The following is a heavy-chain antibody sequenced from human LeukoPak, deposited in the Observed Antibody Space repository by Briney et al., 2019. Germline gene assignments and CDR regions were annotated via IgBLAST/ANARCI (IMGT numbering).Heavy chain of an antibody. CDR3: ARHPTPIRTFDY. J-gene: IGHJ4*02. CDR1: GGSISSSSYY. V-gene: IGHV4-39*01. CDR2: IYYSGST. Sequence: SETLSLTCTVSGGSISSSSYYWGWIRQPPGKGLEWIGSIYYSGSTYYNPSPKSRVTISVDTSKNQFSLKLSSVTAADTAVYDCARHPTPIRTFDYWGQGTLVTVSS.